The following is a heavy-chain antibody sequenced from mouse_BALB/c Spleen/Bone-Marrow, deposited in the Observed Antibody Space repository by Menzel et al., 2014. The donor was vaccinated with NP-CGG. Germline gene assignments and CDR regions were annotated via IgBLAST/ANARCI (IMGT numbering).Heavy chain of an antibody. J-gene: IGHJ4*01. V-gene: IGHV7-3*02. Sequence: DVMLVESGGGLVQPGGSLRLSCATSGFTFTDYYMNWVRQPPGKALEWLGFIRNRANGYTTEFSASVKGRFTISRDNSQSILYLQINTLRAEDSATYYCARYDGYSDNAMDYWGQGTSVTVFS. CDR3: ARYDGYSDNAMDY. CDR1: GFTFTDYY. D-gene: IGHD2-3*01. CDR2: IRNRANGYTT.